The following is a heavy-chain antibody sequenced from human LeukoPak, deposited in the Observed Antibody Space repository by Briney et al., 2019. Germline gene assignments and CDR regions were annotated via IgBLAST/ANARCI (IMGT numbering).Heavy chain of an antibody. CDR2: ISYDGSNR. J-gene: IGHJ4*02. Sequence: PGGSLRLSCAASGFTFSNYGMHWVRQAPAKGLEWVAIISYDGSNRYYADSVKGRFTISRDNSKNTLYLQMNSLRAEDTAVYYCAKPIMTTVTTLGLYFDYWGQGALVTVSS. CDR3: AKPIMTTVTTLGLYFDY. V-gene: IGHV3-30*18. D-gene: IGHD4-17*01. CDR1: GFTFSNYG.